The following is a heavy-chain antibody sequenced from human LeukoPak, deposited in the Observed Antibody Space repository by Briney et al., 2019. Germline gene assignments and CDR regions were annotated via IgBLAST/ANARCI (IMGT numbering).Heavy chain of an antibody. CDR3: ARGAMGGASWFDP. J-gene: IGHJ5*02. CDR1: GGSISSGGYY. Sequence: SETLSLTCTVSGGSISSGGYYWSWIRQHPGMGLEWIGYIHYNGNTYYNPSLKSRVTISVDTSKNQFSLKLSSVTAADTAVFYCARGAMGGASWFDPWGQGTLVTVSS. CDR2: IHYNGNT. D-gene: IGHD5-18*01. V-gene: IGHV4-31*03.